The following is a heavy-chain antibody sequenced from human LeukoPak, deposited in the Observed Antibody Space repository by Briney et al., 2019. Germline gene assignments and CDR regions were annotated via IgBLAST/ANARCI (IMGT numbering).Heavy chain of an antibody. J-gene: IGHJ5*02. D-gene: IGHD6-13*01. CDR3: GKQFSSSWQFDP. CDR1: GFIYNTYA. V-gene: IGHV3-23*01. CDR2: IDNNGDYT. Sequence: PGGSLRLSCAVSGFIYNTYAMTWVRQAPGKGLEWVSSIDNNGDYTYYADSVKGRLTISRDNSWNTLYLQMSSLRVEDTALYYCGKQFSSSWQFDPRGQGTLVTVSS.